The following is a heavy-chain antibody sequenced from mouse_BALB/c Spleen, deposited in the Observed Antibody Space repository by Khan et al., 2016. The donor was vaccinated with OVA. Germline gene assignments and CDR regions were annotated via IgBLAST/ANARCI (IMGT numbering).Heavy chain of an antibody. J-gene: IGHJ3*01. CDR1: GCTFSSFV. Sequence: EVELVESGGGLVEPGGSLKLSCAASGCTFSSFVMSWVRQTPEQRLEWVATISSAATYTYYPDSIKGRFTISRDNAQDTLSLHVNSLRFDDTASYCCANGNDGLFAYWGLGTLVTVST. CDR2: ISSAATYT. CDR3: ANGNDGLFAY. D-gene: IGHD1-1*01. V-gene: IGHV5-9-1*01.